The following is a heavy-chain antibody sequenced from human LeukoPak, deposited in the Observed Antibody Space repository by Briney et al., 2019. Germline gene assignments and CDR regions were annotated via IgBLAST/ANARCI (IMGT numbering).Heavy chain of an antibody. CDR3: ARDRFVSSSWYDY. CDR2: ISSSGSYI. Sequence: GGSLRLSCAASGFTFNSYSMNWVRQAPGKGLEWVSSISSSGSYIYYADSVRGRFTISRDNAKNSLYLQMNSLRAEDTAVYYCARDRFVSSSWYDYWGQGTLVTVSS. CDR1: GFTFNSYS. D-gene: IGHD6-13*01. V-gene: IGHV3-21*04. J-gene: IGHJ4*02.